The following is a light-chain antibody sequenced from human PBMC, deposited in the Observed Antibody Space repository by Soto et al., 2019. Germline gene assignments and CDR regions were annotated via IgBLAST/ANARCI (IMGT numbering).Light chain of an antibody. J-gene: IGKJ1*01. CDR2: WAS. CDR3: QQYYGTPWT. CDR1: QSVLYSSNNKNH. V-gene: IGKV4-1*01. Sequence: DIVMTQSPDSLAVSLGERATINCKSSQSVLYSSNNKNHFAWYQQKPGQPPKLLIYWASTRDSGVPDRFSGSGSGTDFTLTISSLQAEDVAVYYCQQYYGTPWTFGQGTKVDIK.